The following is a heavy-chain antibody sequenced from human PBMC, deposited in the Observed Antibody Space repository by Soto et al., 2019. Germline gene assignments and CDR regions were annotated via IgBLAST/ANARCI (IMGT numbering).Heavy chain of an antibody. CDR3: EKDRNRQWELLLYNAFAI. CDR2: ISDDGSNK. Sequence: QVQLVESGGGVVQPGRSLRLSCAASGFTFSSYGMHCVRQAPGKGLEWGAVISDDGSNKYYADSVKGRFTISRDNSKNTLYLQMNSLRAGDTAVYYCEKDRNRQWELLLYNAFAIWGQGKMVTVSS. D-gene: IGHD1-26*01. V-gene: IGHV3-30*18. J-gene: IGHJ3*02. CDR1: GFTFSSYG.